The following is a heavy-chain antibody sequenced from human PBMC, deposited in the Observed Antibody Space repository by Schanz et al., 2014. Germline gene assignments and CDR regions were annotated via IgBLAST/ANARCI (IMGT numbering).Heavy chain of an antibody. CDR2: ISWNSGSV. J-gene: IGHJ6*02. D-gene: IGHD1-26*01. Sequence: EVQLVESGGGLVQPGGSLRLSCAASGFTFDNYAMHWVRQAPGKGLEWVSSISWNSGSVAYADSVKGRFTTSRDNSKNTMYLQMNSLRAEDTAVYYCVKDLQRELLRDDHYYGMDVWGQGTTVTVSS. V-gene: IGHV3-9*01. CDR3: VKDLQRELLRDDHYYGMDV. CDR1: GFTFDNYA.